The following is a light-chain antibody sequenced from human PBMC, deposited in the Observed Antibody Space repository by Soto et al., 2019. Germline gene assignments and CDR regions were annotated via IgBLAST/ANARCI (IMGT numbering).Light chain of an antibody. V-gene: IGKV3-20*01. CDR1: QSLSSGY. CDR2: AAS. CDR3: QQYDTSPRT. Sequence: EIVLTQSPGTLSLSPGERATLSCRASQSLSSGYLAWYQQKPGQAPRILIYAASSRATGIPDRFSGSGSGTDFSLTINRLEPEDSAVYYCQQYDTSPRTFGQGTKVEL. J-gene: IGKJ1*01.